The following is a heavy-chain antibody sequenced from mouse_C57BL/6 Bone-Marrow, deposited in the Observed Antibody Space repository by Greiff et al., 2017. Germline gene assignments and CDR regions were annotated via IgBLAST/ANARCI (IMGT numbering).Heavy chain of an antibody. CDR1: GFSLTSYG. CDR2: IWSDGST. CDR3: ARHRDYYGSSIYAMDY. Sequence: VQLQQSGPGLVAPSQSLSITCTVSGFSLTSYGVHWVRQPPGKGLEWLVVIWSDGSTTYNSALKSRLSISKDNSKSQVFLKMNSLQTDDTAMYYCARHRDYYGSSIYAMDYWGQGTSVTVSS. J-gene: IGHJ4*01. V-gene: IGHV2-6-1*01. D-gene: IGHD1-1*01.